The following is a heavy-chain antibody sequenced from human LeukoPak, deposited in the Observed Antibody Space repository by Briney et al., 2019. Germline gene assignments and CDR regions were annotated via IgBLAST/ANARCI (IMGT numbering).Heavy chain of an antibody. CDR3: ARGGYYGSGNDFRFDP. CDR1: GGSISSYY. J-gene: IGHJ5*02. CDR2: IYYTGST. V-gene: IGHV4-59*01. D-gene: IGHD3-10*01. Sequence: SETLSLTCTVSGGSISSYYWSWIRQPPGKGLEWIGYIYYTGSTNYNPSLKSRVAISVETSKNQFSLKLKSVTAADTAVYYCARGGYYGSGNDFRFDPWGQGTLVTVSS.